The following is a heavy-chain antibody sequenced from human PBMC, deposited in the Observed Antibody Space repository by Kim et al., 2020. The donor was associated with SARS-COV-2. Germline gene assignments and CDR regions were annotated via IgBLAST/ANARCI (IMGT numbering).Heavy chain of an antibody. CDR1: GFTFSTFA. D-gene: IGHD6-19*01. J-gene: IGHJ4*02. V-gene: IGHV3-23*01. Sequence: GGSLRLSCAASGFTFSTFAMSWIRQAPGKGLEWVSTISPSGSDSLYADSVRGRFTISRDNSKNTLYLQLNSLRAEDTALYYCAKDVIPGWYNRFEDWGQG. CDR2: ISPSGSDS. CDR3: AKDVIPGWYNRFED.